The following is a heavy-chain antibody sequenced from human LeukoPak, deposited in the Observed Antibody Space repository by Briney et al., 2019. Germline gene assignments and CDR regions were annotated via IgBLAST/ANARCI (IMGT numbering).Heavy chain of an antibody. V-gene: IGHV4-34*01. CDR3: ARDADYYDSSGYSYTGFDY. Sequence: PSETLSLTCAVYGGSFSGYYWSWIRQPPGKGLEWIGEINHSGSTNYNPSLKSQVTISVDTSKNQFSLKLSSVTAADTAVYYCARDADYYDSSGYSYTGFDYWGQGTLVTVSS. CDR2: INHSGST. J-gene: IGHJ4*02. D-gene: IGHD3-22*01. CDR1: GGSFSGYY.